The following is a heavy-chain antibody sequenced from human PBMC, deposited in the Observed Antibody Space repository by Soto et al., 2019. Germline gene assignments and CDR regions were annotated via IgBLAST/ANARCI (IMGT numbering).Heavy chain of an antibody. J-gene: IGHJ4*01. CDR1: GGSISSGSFY. Sequence: PSETLSLTCSVSGGSISSGSFYWSWVRQHPGKGLEWIGEISHGGNTNYNPSLKSRATISLDKSNNQFSLSLSFVTAADTALYYCATKTVAVAGLDWGHGTPVTVS. D-gene: IGHD6-13*01. CDR2: ISHGGNT. CDR3: ATKTVAVAGLD. V-gene: IGHV4-39*07.